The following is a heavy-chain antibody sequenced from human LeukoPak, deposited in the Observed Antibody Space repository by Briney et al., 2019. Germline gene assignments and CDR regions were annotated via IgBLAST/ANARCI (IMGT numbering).Heavy chain of an antibody. V-gene: IGHV4-59*08. J-gene: IGHJ6*02. Sequence: SETLSLTCIVSGGSISSYYWSWIRQPPGKGLEWIGYIYYSGSTNYNPSLKSRVTISVDTSKNQFSLKLSSVTAADTAVYYCARHLWGYGDYVTYYYYYGMDVWGQGTTVTVSS. CDR3: ARHLWGYGDYVTYYYYYGMDV. CDR2: IYYSGST. D-gene: IGHD4-17*01. CDR1: GGSISSYY.